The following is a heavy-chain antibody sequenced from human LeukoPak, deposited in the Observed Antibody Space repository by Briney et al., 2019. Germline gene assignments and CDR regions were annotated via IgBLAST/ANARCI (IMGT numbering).Heavy chain of an antibody. D-gene: IGHD3-22*01. CDR3: ARERDYYDSSGYLGY. CDR1: GFTFSSYA. J-gene: IGHJ4*02. CDR2: ISYDGSNK. Sequence: SGGSLRLSCAASGFTFSSYAMHWVRQAPGKGLEWVAVISYDGSNKYYADSVKGRFTISRDNSKNTLYLQMNSLRAEDTAVYYCARERDYYDSSGYLGYWGQGTLVTASS. V-gene: IGHV3-30-3*01.